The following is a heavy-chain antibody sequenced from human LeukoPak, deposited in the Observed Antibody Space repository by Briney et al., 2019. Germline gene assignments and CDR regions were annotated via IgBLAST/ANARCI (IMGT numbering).Heavy chain of an antibody. CDR3: ARSAGYYFDY. D-gene: IGHD1-14*01. J-gene: IGHJ4*02. V-gene: IGHV4-59*01. CDR2: IYYSGSA. CDR1: GGSISSYY. Sequence: SETLSLTCTVSGGSISSYYWSWIRQPPGKGLEWIGYIYYSGSANYYPSLKSRVTVSVDTSKNQFSLKLSSVTAADTAVYYCARSAGYYFDYWGQGTLVTVSS.